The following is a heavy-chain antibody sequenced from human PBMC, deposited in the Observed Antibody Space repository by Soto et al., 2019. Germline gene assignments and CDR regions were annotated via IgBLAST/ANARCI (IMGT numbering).Heavy chain of an antibody. D-gene: IGHD3-16*01. CDR2: IYYSGST. CDR1: GGSISSGGYY. J-gene: IGHJ3*02. Sequence: SETLSLTCTVSGGSISSGGYYWSWIRQHPGKGLEWIGYIYYSGSTYYNPSLKSRVTISVDTSKNQFSLKLSSVTAADTAVYYCATTKTLVPDAFDIWGQGTMVTVSS. CDR3: ATTKTLVPDAFDI. V-gene: IGHV4-31*03.